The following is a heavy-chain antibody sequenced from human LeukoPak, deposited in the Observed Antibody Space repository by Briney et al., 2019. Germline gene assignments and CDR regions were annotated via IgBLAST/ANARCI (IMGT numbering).Heavy chain of an antibody. J-gene: IGHJ4*02. V-gene: IGHV4-39*01. CDR1: GGFISSSSYY. D-gene: IGHD1-1*01. CDR3: ARQWKDFDY. Sequence: PSETLSLTCTVSGGFISSSSYYWGWIRQPPGKGLEWIGSIFYSGTTYYNPSLRSRVTISVDSSKNQFSLKLSSVTAADTAVYYCARQWKDFDYWGQGTLVTVSS. CDR2: IFYSGTT.